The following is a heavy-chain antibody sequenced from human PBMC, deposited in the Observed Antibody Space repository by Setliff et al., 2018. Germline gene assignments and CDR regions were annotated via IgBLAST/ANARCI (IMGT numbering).Heavy chain of an antibody. CDR3: ARIKWFGETDCFDS. V-gene: IGHV4-34*01. Sequence: PSETLSLTCAVYGGSFSAYYWSWIRQPPGKGLEWIGEINHSGSTKYNPSLKSRVTISVDTSKNQFSLKLNSLTAADTAVYYCARIKWFGETDCFDSWGQGTLVTVSS. CDR1: GGSFSAYY. J-gene: IGHJ5*01. CDR2: INHSGST. D-gene: IGHD3-10*01.